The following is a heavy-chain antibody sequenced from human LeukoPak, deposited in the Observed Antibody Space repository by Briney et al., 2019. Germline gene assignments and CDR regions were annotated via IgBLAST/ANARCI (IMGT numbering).Heavy chain of an antibody. CDR1: GFTFSTNA. CDR2: ISGSGGNT. D-gene: IGHD1-1*01. J-gene: IGHJ3*02. CDR3: AKELIIQPTGTVAFDI. V-gene: IGHV3-23*01. Sequence: PGGSLRLSCAASGFTFSTNAMSWVRQAPGKGLEWVSAISGSGGNTYYAGSVKGRFTISRDNSKNAVSLQMNSLRAEDTAVYYCAKELIIQPTGTVAFDIWGQGTMVTVSS.